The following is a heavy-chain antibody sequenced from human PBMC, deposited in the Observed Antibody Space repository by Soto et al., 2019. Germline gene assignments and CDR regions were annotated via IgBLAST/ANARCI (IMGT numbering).Heavy chain of an antibody. CDR1: GGSISSYY. V-gene: IGHV4-59*01. Sequence: QVQLQESGPGLVKPSETLSLTCTVSGGSISSYYWSWIRQAPGKGLEWMGYIYNRGSTKYNPSLKSRVTISVDTSKNQFSLNLRSVTAADTAVYYCARDRPSYGTTPYYYGMEVWGQGTTVTVSS. D-gene: IGHD4-17*01. CDR3: ARDRPSYGTTPYYYGMEV. CDR2: IYNRGST. J-gene: IGHJ6*02.